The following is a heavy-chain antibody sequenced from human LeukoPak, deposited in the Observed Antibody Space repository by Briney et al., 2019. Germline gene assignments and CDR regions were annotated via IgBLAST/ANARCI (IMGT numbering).Heavy chain of an antibody. Sequence: PGGSLRLSGAASGFTFSSYSMNWVRQAPGKGLEWVSSISSSSSYIYYADSVKGRFTISRDNAKNSLYLQMNSLRAEDTAVYYCANSKQLCYDYWGQGTLVTVSS. CDR2: ISSSSSYI. V-gene: IGHV3-21*01. D-gene: IGHD5-18*01. CDR1: GFTFSSYS. J-gene: IGHJ4*02. CDR3: ANSKQLCYDY.